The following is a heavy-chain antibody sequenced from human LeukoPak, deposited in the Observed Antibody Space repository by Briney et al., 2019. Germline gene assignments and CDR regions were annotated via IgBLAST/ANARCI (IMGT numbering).Heavy chain of an antibody. Sequence: GGSLRLSCAASGFTFSSYAMSWVRQAPGKGLEWVSGISGSGGNTYYADSVKGRFTISRDNSKNTLHLQMNSLRAEDTAIYYCAKITTIITSPFDYWGQGTLVTVSS. CDR2: ISGSGGNT. CDR1: GFTFSSYA. CDR3: AKITTIITSPFDY. D-gene: IGHD4-11*01. V-gene: IGHV3-23*01. J-gene: IGHJ4*02.